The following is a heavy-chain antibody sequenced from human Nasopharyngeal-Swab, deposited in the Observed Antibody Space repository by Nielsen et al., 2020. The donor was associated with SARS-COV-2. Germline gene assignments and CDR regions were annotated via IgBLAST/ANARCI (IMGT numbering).Heavy chain of an antibody. CDR3: ARAVYYYYYMDV. Sequence: WIRQHPGKGLEWIGYIYHSGSTYYNPSLKSRVTISVDRSKNQFSLKLSSVTAADTAVYYCARAVYYYYYMDVWGKGTTVTVSS. V-gene: IGHV4-30-2*01. J-gene: IGHJ6*03. CDR2: IYHSGST. D-gene: IGHD4-11*01.